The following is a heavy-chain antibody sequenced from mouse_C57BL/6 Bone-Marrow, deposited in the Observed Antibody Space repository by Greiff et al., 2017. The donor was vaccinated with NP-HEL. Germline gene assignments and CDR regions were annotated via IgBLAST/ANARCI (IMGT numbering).Heavy chain of an antibody. CDR3: ARGRWDHDG. CDR1: GYTFTSYS. V-gene: IGHV1-4*01. D-gene: IGHD4-1*01. CDR2: INPSSGYT. Sequence: VQLQQSGAELARPGASVKMSCKASGYTFTSYSMHWVKQRPGQGLEWIGYINPSSGYTTYNQKFKDKATLTVDKSSSTAYMQLSSLTSEDSAVYCWARGRWDHDGWGQGTTLTVAS. J-gene: IGHJ2*01.